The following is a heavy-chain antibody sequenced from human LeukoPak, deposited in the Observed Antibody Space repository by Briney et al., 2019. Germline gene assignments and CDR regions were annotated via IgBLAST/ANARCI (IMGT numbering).Heavy chain of an antibody. V-gene: IGHV4-34*01. J-gene: IGHJ4*02. CDR1: GGSFSSYY. CDR2: INYSGST. D-gene: IGHD3-22*01. CDR3: ARLIYYDSSGYLDY. Sequence: PSETLSLTCAVYGGSFSSYYWSWIRQPPGKGLEWIGKINYSGSTNYNPSLKSRVTISVDMSKNQFSLKLSSVIAADTAVYYCARLIYYDSSGYLDYWGQGSLVTVSS.